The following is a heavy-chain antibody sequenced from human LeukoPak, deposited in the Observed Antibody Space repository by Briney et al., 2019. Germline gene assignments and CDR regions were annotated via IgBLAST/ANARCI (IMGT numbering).Heavy chain of an antibody. Sequence: SVKASCKASGGTFSSYAISWVRQAPGQGLEWMGGIIPIFGTANYAQKFQGRVTITADESTSTAYMELSSLRSEDTAVYYCARDSSSWYYYYYYYMDVWGKGTTVTVSS. CDR1: GGTFSSYA. CDR3: ARDSSSWYYYYYYYMDV. J-gene: IGHJ6*03. CDR2: IIPIFGTA. D-gene: IGHD6-13*01. V-gene: IGHV1-69*13.